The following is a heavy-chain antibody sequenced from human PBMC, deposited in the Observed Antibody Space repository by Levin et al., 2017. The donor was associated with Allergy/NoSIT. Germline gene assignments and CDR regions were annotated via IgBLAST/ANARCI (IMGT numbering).Heavy chain of an antibody. CDR2: ISYDGSNK. CDR3: AKNSGYDFWSGLGY. V-gene: IGHV3-30*18. CDR1: GFTFSSFG. J-gene: IGHJ4*02. D-gene: IGHD3-3*01. Sequence: GGSLRLSCAASGFTFSSFGMHWVRQAPGKGLEWVAVISYDGSNKYYGDSVKGRFTISRDNSKTTLYLQMNSLRAEDTAVYYCAKNSGYDFWSGLGYWGQGTLVTVSS.